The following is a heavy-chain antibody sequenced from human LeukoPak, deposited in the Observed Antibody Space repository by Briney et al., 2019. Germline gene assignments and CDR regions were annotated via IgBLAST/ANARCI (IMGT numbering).Heavy chain of an antibody. J-gene: IGHJ4*02. D-gene: IGHD2-15*01. Sequence: GGSLRLSCAASGFTFSSYWMSWVRQAPGKGLEWVANIKQDGSEKYYVDSVKGRFTISRDNAKNSLYLQMNSLRAEDTALYYCARVGYCSGGSCHNYFDYWGQGTLVTVSS. V-gene: IGHV3-7*03. CDR2: IKQDGSEK. CDR1: GFTFSSYW. CDR3: ARVGYCSGGSCHNYFDY.